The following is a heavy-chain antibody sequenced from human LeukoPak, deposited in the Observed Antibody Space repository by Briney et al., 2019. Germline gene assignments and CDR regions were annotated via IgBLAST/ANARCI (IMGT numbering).Heavy chain of an antibody. Sequence: PGGSLRLPCAASGFTFDDYAMHWVRQAPGKGLEWVSLISGDGGSTYYADSVKGRFTISRDNSKNSLYLQMNSLRTEDTALYYCAKDSIAAAGTYFQHWGQGTLVTVSS. CDR3: AKDSIAAAGTYFQH. V-gene: IGHV3-43*02. D-gene: IGHD6-13*01. J-gene: IGHJ1*01. CDR2: ISGDGGST. CDR1: GFTFDDYA.